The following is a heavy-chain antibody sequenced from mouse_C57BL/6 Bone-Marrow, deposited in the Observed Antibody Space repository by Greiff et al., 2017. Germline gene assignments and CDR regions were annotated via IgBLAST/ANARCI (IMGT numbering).Heavy chain of an antibody. Sequence: QVQLKQSGPGLVQPSQSLSITCTVSGFSLTSYGVHWVRQSPGKGLEWLGVIWSGGSTDYNAAFISRLSISKDNSKSQVFFKMNSLQADDTAIYYCASYLLLRTWFAYWGQGTLVTVSA. V-gene: IGHV2-2*01. J-gene: IGHJ3*01. CDR2: IWSGGST. D-gene: IGHD1-1*01. CDR1: GFSLTSYG. CDR3: ASYLLLRTWFAY.